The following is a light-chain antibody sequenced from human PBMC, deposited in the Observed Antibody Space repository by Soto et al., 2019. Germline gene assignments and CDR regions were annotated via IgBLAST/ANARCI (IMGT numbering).Light chain of an antibody. CDR3: GTWDSSLSAVV. V-gene: IGLV1-51*01. Sequence: QSVLTQPPSVSAAPGQTVTISCSGSSSNIGNNYVSWYQQLPGTAPKLLIYDNNKRPSGIPDRFSASKSGTSATLGITGLQTGDEADYYCGTWDSSLSAVVFGGGTKVTVL. CDR2: DNN. J-gene: IGLJ2*01. CDR1: SSNIGNNY.